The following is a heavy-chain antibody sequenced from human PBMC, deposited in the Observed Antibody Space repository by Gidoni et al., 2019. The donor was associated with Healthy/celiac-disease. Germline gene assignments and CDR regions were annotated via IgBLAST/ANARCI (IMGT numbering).Heavy chain of an antibody. J-gene: IGHJ4*02. CDR3: ARAGSIVVVVAATRGFDY. Sequence: QVQLVQSGAEVKKPGASVKVSCKASGYTFTSDAMHWVRQAPGQRLEWMGWINAGNGNTKYSQKFQGRVTITRDTSASTAYMELSSLRSEDTAVYYCARAGSIVVVVAATRGFDYWGQGTLVTVSS. D-gene: IGHD2-15*01. CDR1: GYTFTSDA. V-gene: IGHV1-3*01. CDR2: INAGNGNT.